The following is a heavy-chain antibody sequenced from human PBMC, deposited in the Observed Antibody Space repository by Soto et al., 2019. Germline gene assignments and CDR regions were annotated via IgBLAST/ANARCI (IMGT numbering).Heavy chain of an antibody. Sequence: QVQLQESGPGLVKPSGTLSLICAVSGGSISSSNWWSWVRQPPGKGLEWIGEIYHSGSTNYNPSLKSRVTFSEERPKTQFSRKLGSGPAGDTAVYYCAREGTRGVITGPPSPGRFLPSGGKGPLVTVPS. J-gene: IGHJ4*02. V-gene: IGHV4-4*02. CDR3: AREGTRGVITGPPSPGRFLPS. D-gene: IGHD3-10*01. CDR2: IYHSGST. CDR1: GGSISSSNW.